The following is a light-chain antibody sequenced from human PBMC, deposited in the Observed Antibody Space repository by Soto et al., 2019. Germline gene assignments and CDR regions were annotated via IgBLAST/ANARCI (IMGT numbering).Light chain of an antibody. Sequence: DIQMTQSPSTLSASVGDRVTITCRASQSISSWLAWYQQKPGKAPKLLIYKASSLESGVPSRFSGSGSGTEFTLTISSLQPDFFATYYCQQYNSLWTFGQGTKVEIK. CDR2: KAS. V-gene: IGKV1-5*03. CDR1: QSISSW. J-gene: IGKJ1*01. CDR3: QQYNSLWT.